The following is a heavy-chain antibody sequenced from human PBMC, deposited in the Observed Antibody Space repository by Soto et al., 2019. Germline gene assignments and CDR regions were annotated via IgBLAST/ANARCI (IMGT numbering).Heavy chain of an antibody. CDR1: GGTFSSYA. J-gene: IGHJ6*02. CDR2: IIPIFGTA. D-gene: IGHD3-3*01. Sequence: SVKVSCKASGGTFSSYAISWVRQAPGQGLEWMGGIIPIFGTANYAQKFQGRVTITADESTSTAYMELSSLRSEDTAVYYCARGTLFGVVYYYYGMDVWGQGTTVTV. CDR3: ARGTLFGVVYYYYGMDV. V-gene: IGHV1-69*13.